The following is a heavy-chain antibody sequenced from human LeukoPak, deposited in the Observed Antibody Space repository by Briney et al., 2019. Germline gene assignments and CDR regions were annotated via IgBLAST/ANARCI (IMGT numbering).Heavy chain of an antibody. CDR2: ISGSGGST. Sequence: GGSLRLSCAASGFTFSSSAMSWVRQAPGKGLEWVSAISGSGGSTYYADSVKGRFTISRDNSKNTLYLQMNSLRAEDTAVYNCAKDLATGWELPPYYYMDVWGKGTTVTVSS. CDR1: GFTFSSSA. J-gene: IGHJ6*03. D-gene: IGHD1-26*01. V-gene: IGHV3-23*01. CDR3: AKDLATGWELPPYYYMDV.